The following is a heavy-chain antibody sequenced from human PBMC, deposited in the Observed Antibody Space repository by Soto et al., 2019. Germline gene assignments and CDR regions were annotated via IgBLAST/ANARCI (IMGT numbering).Heavy chain of an antibody. Sequence: GGSLRLSCATSGFTFNNYAMSWVRQAPGKGLQWVSGITKSGGNTYYVASVKGRFTISRDNAKNSLYLQMNSLRVEDTAVYYCARCRSHNVVVPEDSWGQGTLVTVSS. CDR3: ARCRSHNVVVPEDS. D-gene: IGHD2-15*01. J-gene: IGHJ4*02. CDR2: ITKSGGNT. CDR1: GFTFNNYA. V-gene: IGHV3-23*01.